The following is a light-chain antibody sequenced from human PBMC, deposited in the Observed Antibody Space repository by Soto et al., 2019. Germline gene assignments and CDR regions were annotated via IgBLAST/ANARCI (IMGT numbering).Light chain of an antibody. V-gene: IGLV2-14*01. CDR3: SSYTSSSTLL. J-gene: IGLJ1*01. Sequence: QSALTQPASVSGSPGQSITISCTGTSSDVGGYNYVSWYQQHPGKAPKLMIYDVSNRPSGVSNRFSGSKSGNTASLTISGLQAEDEADYYCSSYTSSSTLLFGTGTKVNVL. CDR1: SSDVGGYNY. CDR2: DVS.